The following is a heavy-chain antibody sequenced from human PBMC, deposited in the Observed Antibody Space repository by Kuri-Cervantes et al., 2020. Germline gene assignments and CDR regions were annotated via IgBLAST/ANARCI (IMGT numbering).Heavy chain of an antibody. J-gene: IGHJ3*02. CDR3: AIGRGYSGYDPLDI. CDR1: GFTFSSYG. V-gene: IGHV3-30*03. Sequence: GESLKISCAASGFTFSSYGMHWVRQAPGKGLEWVAVISYDGSNKYYADSVKGRFTISRDNSKNTLYLQMNSLRAEDTAVYYCAIGRGYSGYDPLDIWGQGTMVTVSS. CDR2: ISYDGSNK. D-gene: IGHD5-12*01.